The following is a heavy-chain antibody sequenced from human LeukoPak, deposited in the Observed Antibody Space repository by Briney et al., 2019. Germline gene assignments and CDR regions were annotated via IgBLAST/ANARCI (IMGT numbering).Heavy chain of an antibody. D-gene: IGHD2-2*01. CDR2: IYYSGST. CDR1: GGSISSYY. CDR3: ARVVSSTSWIPYYFDY. V-gene: IGHV4-59*01. J-gene: IGHJ4*02. Sequence: PSETLSLTCTVSGGSISSYYWSWIRQPPGKGREWIGYIYYSGSTNYNPSLKSRVTISVDTSKNQFSLKLSSVTAADTAVYYCARVVSSTSWIPYYFDYWGQGTLVTVS.